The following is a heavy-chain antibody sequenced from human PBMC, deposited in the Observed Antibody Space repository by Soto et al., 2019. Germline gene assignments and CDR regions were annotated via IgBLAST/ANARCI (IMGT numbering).Heavy chain of an antibody. CDR1: GVTFSSYS. CDR3: ARDYFSSGYYKRFDY. CDR2: ISSSSSTI. D-gene: IGHD3-22*01. J-gene: IGHJ4*02. Sequence: GGSLRLSCAASGVTFSSYSMNWVRQAPGKGLEWVSYISSSSSTIYYADSVKGRFTISRDNAKNSLYLQMNSLRDEDTAVYYCARDYFSSGYYKRFDYWGQGTLVTVSS. V-gene: IGHV3-48*02.